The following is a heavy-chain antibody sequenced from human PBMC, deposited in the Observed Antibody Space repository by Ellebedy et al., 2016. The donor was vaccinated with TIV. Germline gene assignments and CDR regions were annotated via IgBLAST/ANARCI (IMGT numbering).Heavy chain of an antibody. D-gene: IGHD3-10*01. CDR2: ISAYNGNT. Sequence: ASVKVSXXASGYTFTSYGISWVRQAPGQGLEGMGWISAYNGNTNYAQKLQGRVTMTTDTSTSTAYMELRSMRSDDTAVYYCARVFGQITMVRGVINWFDPWGQGTLVTVSS. CDR3: ARVFGQITMVRGVINWFDP. J-gene: IGHJ5*02. V-gene: IGHV1-18*01. CDR1: GYTFTSYG.